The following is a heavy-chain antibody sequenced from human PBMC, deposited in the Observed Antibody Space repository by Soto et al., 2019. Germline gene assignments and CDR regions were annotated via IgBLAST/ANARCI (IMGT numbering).Heavy chain of an antibody. J-gene: IGHJ4*02. CDR2: VSYDRSSK. D-gene: IGHD5-18*01. V-gene: IGHV3-30*18. CDR1: GFSFSTSG. Sequence: GGSLRLSCVASGFSFSTSGMHWVRQAPGKGLEWVAVVSYDRSSKFYADSVKGRFTISSDDSKNTLYLQMDSLRVEDTAVYYCAKDIVKYTYGACDYWGQGALVTVSS. CDR3: AKDIVKYTYGACDY.